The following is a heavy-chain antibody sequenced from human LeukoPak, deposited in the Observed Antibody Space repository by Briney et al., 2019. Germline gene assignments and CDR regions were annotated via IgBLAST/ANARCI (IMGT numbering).Heavy chain of an antibody. J-gene: IGHJ3*02. V-gene: IGHV3-30*18. CDR1: GFTFSTYG. D-gene: IGHD6-13*01. Sequence: GGSLRLSCAASGFTFSTYGMHWVRQAPGKGLEWVAVISYDGSNKYYADSVKGRFTISRGSSKNTLYLQMNSLRAEDTAVYYCAKKYSSSWDDAFDIWGQGTMVTVSS. CDR2: ISYDGSNK. CDR3: AKKYSSSWDDAFDI.